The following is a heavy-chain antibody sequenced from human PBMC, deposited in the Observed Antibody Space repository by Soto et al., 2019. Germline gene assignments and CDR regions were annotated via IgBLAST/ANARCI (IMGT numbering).Heavy chain of an antibody. J-gene: IGHJ3*02. CDR2: IIPIFGTA. CDR3: ASTVYYYESSGYEDYDAFDI. Sequence: SVKVSCKASGGTFSSYAISWVRQPPGQRLEGLGGIIPIFGTANYAQKFQGRVTITADESTSTAYMELSSLRSEDTAVYYCASTVYYYESSGYEDYDAFDIWGQGTMVTVSS. V-gene: IGHV1-69*13. D-gene: IGHD3-22*01. CDR1: GGTFSSYA.